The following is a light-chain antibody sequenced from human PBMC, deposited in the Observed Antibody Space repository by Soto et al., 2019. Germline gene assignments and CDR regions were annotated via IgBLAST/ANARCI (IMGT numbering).Light chain of an antibody. J-gene: IGLJ2*01. Sequence: QSVLTQPPSVSAAPGQTVTISCSGSSSNIGNSYVSWYQQLPGTAPKLLIYDNNKRPSGIPDRFSGSKSGTSGTLDITGLQTGDEADYYCATWDGSLPAEVFGGGTKLTVL. CDR3: ATWDGSLPAEV. CDR1: SSNIGNSY. CDR2: DNN. V-gene: IGLV1-51*01.